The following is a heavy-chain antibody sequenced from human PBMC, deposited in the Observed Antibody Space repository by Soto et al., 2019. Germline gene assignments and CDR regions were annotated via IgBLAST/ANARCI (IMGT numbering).Heavy chain of an antibody. J-gene: IGHJ6*03. V-gene: IGHV1-18*01. CDR3: ARARTVTTWNYYYYRDV. CDR1: GYPFTSYG. D-gene: IGHD4-4*01. Sequence: QGQLVQSGVEVKKPGASVKVSCKASGYPFTSYGFNWVRQAPGKWPEMMGWISAYNGNTYYPQKFQGRVTITTDTSTSTVYMELMSLRSDDTAVYYFARARTVTTWNYYYYRDVWGEGTTVTVSS. CDR2: ISAYNGNT.